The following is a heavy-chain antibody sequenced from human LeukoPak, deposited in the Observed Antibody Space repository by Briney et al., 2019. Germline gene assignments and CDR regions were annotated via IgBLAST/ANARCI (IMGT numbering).Heavy chain of an antibody. Sequence: ASVKVSCKASGYTFTSDGISWVRQAPGQGLEWMGWISAYNSHTNYAQKLQGRVTMTTDTSTSTVYMELRSLRSDDTAVYYCVRDLGYCSSTSCQRNWFDPWGQGTLVTVSS. J-gene: IGHJ5*02. CDR2: ISAYNSHT. D-gene: IGHD2-2*01. CDR1: GYTFTSDG. V-gene: IGHV1-18*01. CDR3: VRDLGYCSSTSCQRNWFDP.